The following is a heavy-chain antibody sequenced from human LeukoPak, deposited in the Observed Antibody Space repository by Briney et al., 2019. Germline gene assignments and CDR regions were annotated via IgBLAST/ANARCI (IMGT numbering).Heavy chain of an antibody. V-gene: IGHV3-11*04. Sequence: KPGGSLRLSCAASGFTFSDYYMSWIRQAPGKGLEWVSYISSSGSIIYYADSVKGRFTISRGNAKKSLFLQMNGLRVEDTAVYYCARSLFSGSYSLDYWGQGTLVIVSS. D-gene: IGHD1-26*01. CDR1: GFTFSDYY. CDR2: ISSSGSII. J-gene: IGHJ4*02. CDR3: ARSLFSGSYSLDY.